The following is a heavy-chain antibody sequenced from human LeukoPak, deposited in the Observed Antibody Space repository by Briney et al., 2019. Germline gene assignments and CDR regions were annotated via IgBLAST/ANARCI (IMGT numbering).Heavy chain of an antibody. CDR3: ARGFFDSSGYSNPFDI. CDR2: IYYTGNT. D-gene: IGHD3-22*01. Sequence: SETLSLTCTVSGDSISSSYWSWLRQPPEKRLEWIGYIYYTGNTNYNPSLKSRVTLSVDMSKNQFSLNLNSVTAADTAVYYCARGFFDSSGYSNPFDIWGQGTMVTVSS. J-gene: IGHJ3*02. CDR1: GDSISSSY. V-gene: IGHV4-59*01.